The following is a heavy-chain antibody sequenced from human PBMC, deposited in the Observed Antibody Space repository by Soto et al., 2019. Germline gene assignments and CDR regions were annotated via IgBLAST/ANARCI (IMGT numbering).Heavy chain of an antibody. CDR1: GYTFTRNG. Sequence: ASVKVSCKTSGYTFTRNGISGVRQAPGQGLEWMGWISPNSGNIKYAQKLQGRVIMTTDTSTSTAYMELRSLRFDDTAVYYCVKDRDSNSWPSRDVWGPGTTVTVSS. V-gene: IGHV1-18*01. CDR3: VKDRDSNSWPSRDV. D-gene: IGHD3-22*01. CDR2: ISPNSGNI. J-gene: IGHJ6*02.